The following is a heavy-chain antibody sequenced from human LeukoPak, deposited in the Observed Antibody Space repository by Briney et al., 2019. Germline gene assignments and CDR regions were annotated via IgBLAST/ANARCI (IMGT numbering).Heavy chain of an antibody. J-gene: IGHJ3*02. Sequence: GGSLRLSCAASGFTFSSYWMHWVRQAPGKGLVWVSRINSDGSSTSYADSVKGRFTISRDNAKNTLYLQMNSLRAEDTAVYYCARSSPPYYYDSSGYYGFDIWGQGTVVTVSS. V-gene: IGHV3-74*01. CDR3: ARSSPPYYYDSSGYYGFDI. D-gene: IGHD3-22*01. CDR1: GFTFSSYW. CDR2: INSDGSST.